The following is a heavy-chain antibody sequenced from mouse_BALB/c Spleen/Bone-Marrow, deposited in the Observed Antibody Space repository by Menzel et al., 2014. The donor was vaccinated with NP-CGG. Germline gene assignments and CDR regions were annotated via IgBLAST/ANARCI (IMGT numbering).Heavy chain of an antibody. Sequence: DVKLVESGGGLVKLGGSLKLSCAASGFTFSSYYMSWVRQTPEKRLELVAAINSNGGSTYYPDTVKGRFTISRDNAKNTLYLQMSSLKSEDTALHYCARLGNDDAMDYWGQGTSVTVSS. V-gene: IGHV5-6-2*01. CDR3: ARLGNDDAMDY. D-gene: IGHD2-12*01. CDR1: GFTFSSYY. J-gene: IGHJ4*01. CDR2: INSNGGST.